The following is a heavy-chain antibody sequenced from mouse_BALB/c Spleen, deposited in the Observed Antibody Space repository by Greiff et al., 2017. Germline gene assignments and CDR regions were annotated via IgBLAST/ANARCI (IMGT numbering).Heavy chain of an antibody. D-gene: IGHD2-1*01. J-gene: IGHJ4*01. V-gene: IGHV3-6*02. Sequence: ESGPGLVKPSQSLSLTCSVTGYSITSGYYWNWIRQFPGNKLEWMGYISYDGSNNYNPSLKNRISITRDTSKNQFFLKLNSVTTEDTATYYCARDGNYRDYYAMDYWGQGTSVTVSS. CDR2: ISYDGSN. CDR3: ARDGNYRDYYAMDY. CDR1: GYSITSGYY.